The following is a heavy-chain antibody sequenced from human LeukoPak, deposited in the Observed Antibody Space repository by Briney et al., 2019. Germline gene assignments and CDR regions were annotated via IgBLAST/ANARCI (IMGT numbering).Heavy chain of an antibody. Sequence: PSETLSLTCTVSGGSISSYYWSWIRQPPGKGLELIGYIYYSGSTNYNPSLKSRVTISVDTSKNQFSLKLSSVTAADTAVYYCARSNDYYLLTWALDIWGQGTMVTVSS. CDR2: IYYSGST. CDR3: ARSNDYYLLTWALDI. V-gene: IGHV4-59*01. D-gene: IGHD2/OR15-2a*01. J-gene: IGHJ3*02. CDR1: GGSISSYY.